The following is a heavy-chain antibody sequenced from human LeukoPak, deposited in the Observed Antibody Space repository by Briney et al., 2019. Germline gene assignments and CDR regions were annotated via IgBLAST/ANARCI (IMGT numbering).Heavy chain of an antibody. D-gene: IGHD6-13*01. CDR1: GASISGSGYY. V-gene: IGHV4-39*07. CDR3: ARDVGYHFDY. CDR2: IYYTGNT. J-gene: IGHJ4*02. Sequence: PSETLSLTCAVSGASISGSGYYLGWIRQPPGKGLEWIGNIYYTGNTYYNASLQSRVTISVDTSKNQFSLKLSSVTAADTAVYYCARDVGYHFDYWGQGTLVTVSS.